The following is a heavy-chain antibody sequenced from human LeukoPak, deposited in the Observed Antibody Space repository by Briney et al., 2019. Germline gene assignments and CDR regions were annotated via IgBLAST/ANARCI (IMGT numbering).Heavy chain of an antibody. J-gene: IGHJ6*02. Sequence: PGGSLRLSCATSGFTFTRFGLHWVRQAPGKRLEWVAFIQYDGSGRYADSVKGRFTISRDNSKNTVYLQMNSLRVEDMAVFCCARGLNYGLDVWGQGTTVTVSS. V-gene: IGHV3-30*02. CDR1: GFTFTRFG. CDR3: ARGLNYGLDV. CDR2: IQYDGSGR.